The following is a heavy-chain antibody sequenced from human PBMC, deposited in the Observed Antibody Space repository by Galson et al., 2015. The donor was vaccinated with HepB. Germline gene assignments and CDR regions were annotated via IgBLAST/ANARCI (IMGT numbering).Heavy chain of an antibody. D-gene: IGHD2-15*01. CDR1: GYTFSTFS. CDR3: ARGGVVAVVTATLNNWFDP. J-gene: IGHJ5*02. Sequence: SVKVSCKASGYTFSTFSIAWVRQAPGEGLEWMGWISAYDGSTNYAQKFQGRVTMTTETSTTTAYMELRSLRSDDTAVYYCARGGVVAVVTATLNNWFDPWGQGTLVTVSS. V-gene: IGHV1-18*01. CDR2: ISAYDGST.